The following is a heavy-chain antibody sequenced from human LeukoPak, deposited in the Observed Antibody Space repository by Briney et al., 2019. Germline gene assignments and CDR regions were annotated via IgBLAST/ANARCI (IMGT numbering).Heavy chain of an antibody. Sequence: SETLSLTCTVSGASISSGSYYWSWIRQPAGKGLEWIGRIYTSGSTNYNPSLKSRVTISVDTSKNQFSLKLSSVTAADTAVYYCARDRDSSGSFDYWGQGTLVTVSS. V-gene: IGHV4-61*02. CDR2: IYTSGST. D-gene: IGHD3-22*01. J-gene: IGHJ4*02. CDR1: GASISSGSYY. CDR3: ARDRDSSGSFDY.